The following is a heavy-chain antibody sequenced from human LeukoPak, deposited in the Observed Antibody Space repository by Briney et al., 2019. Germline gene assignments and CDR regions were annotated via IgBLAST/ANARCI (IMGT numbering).Heavy chain of an antibody. CDR2: IWYDGSNK. D-gene: IGHD1-26*01. Sequence: GGSLRLSCAASGFTFSSYGMHWVRQAPGKGLEWVAVIWYDGSNKYYADSVKGRFTISRDNSKNTLYLQMNSLRGDDTAVYYCAKDVGKWESLHFFDYWGQGTLVTVSS. J-gene: IGHJ4*02. CDR1: GFTFSSYG. V-gene: IGHV3-33*06. CDR3: AKDVGKWESLHFFDY.